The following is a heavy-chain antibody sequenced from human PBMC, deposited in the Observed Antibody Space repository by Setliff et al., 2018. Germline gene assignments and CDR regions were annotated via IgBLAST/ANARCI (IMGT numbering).Heavy chain of an antibody. D-gene: IGHD6-25*01. J-gene: IGHJ6*03. Sequence: GGSLRLSCAVSGLTFSSYAMNWVRQAPGKGLEWVSNINPAGAKTYYADSVKGRFTISRDNARNSLYLQMQSLRAEDTAVYYCAKSGQTSPYYYYYLDVWGKGTTVTVSS. CDR3: AKSGQTSPYYYYYLDV. V-gene: IGHV3-23*01. CDR1: GLTFSSYA. CDR2: INPAGAKT.